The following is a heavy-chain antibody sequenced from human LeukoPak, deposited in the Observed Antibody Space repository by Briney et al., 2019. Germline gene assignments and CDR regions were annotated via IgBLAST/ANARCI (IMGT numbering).Heavy chain of an antibody. Sequence: SETLSLTCTVSGGSISSSSYYWGWIHQPPGKGLEWIGNIYYSGNTYYNPSLKSRVTISADTSKNQFSLRVNSVTAADTAVYFCARLRPSITMIGGYFDYWGQGSLVTVSS. CDR1: GGSISSSSYY. CDR2: IYYSGNT. J-gene: IGHJ4*02. D-gene: IGHD3-22*01. V-gene: IGHV4-39*01. CDR3: ARLRPSITMIGGYFDY.